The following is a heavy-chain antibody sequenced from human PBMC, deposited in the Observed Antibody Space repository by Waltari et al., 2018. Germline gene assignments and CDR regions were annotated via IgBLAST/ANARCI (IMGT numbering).Heavy chain of an antibody. V-gene: IGHV1-3*01. D-gene: IGHD3-22*01. CDR2: INAGNGNT. CDR3: ARDPYYYDSSGYYSVLDY. Sequence: QVQLVQSGAEVKKPGASVKVSCKASGYTFTSYAMHWVRQAPGQRLEWMGWINAGNGNTKYSQKFQGRVTITRDTAASTAYMELSSLRSEDTAVYYCARDPYYYDSSGYYSVLDYWGQGTLVTVSS. CDR1: GYTFTSYA. J-gene: IGHJ4*02.